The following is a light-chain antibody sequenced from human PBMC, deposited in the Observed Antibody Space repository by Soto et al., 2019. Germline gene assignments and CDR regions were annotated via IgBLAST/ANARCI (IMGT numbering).Light chain of an antibody. CDR1: QSVRSNY. J-gene: IGKJ2*01. CDR2: GAS. CDR3: QQYGSSAYT. V-gene: IGKV3-20*01. Sequence: EIVLTQSPGTLSLSPGERATLSCRASQSVRSNYLAWYQQKPGQAPRILIYGASSRATGIPDRFRGSGSGTDFTLTISRLEPEDFAVYYCQQYGSSAYTFGQGTTLEIK.